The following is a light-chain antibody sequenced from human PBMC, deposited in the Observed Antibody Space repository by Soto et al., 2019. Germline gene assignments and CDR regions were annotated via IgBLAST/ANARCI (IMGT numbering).Light chain of an antibody. CDR1: QSVSSN. J-gene: IGKJ2*01. CDR2: GAS. V-gene: IGKV3-15*01. Sequence: EIVMTQSPATLSVSPGERATLSCRASQSVSSNLAWYQQKPGQAPRLLIYGASTRATGIPARFSGSGSGTEFTLTISSLQSEDFAVYYCQQNNNWLPMYTFGPGTKREIK. CDR3: QQNNNWLPMYT.